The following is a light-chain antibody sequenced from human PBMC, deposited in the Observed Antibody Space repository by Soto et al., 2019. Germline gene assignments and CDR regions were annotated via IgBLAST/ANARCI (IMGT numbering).Light chain of an antibody. CDR3: QHHDVAPYT. J-gene: IGKJ2*01. CDR2: DVS. V-gene: IGKV1-33*01. Sequence: DIQMTQSPSSLSASVGDRVSITCQASHHVNKYLTWYQQKPGKAPNLLIYDVSKLKTGVASRFSGSGSGTQFTLTITNPQPEDFATYYCQHHDVAPYTFGQGTRLDIK. CDR1: HHVNKY.